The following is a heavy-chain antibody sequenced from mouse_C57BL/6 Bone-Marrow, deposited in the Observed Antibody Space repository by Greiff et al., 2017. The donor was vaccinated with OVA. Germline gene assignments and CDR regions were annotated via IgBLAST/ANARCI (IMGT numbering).Heavy chain of an antibody. CDR2: ISSGGSYT. V-gene: IGHV5-6*02. Sequence: VTFVESGGDLVKPGCSLKLSCAASGFTFSIYGISWVRQTPDKRLEWVATISSGGSYTYYPDSVKGRFTISRDNAKNTLYLQMSSLKSEDTAMYYCARHGDYDDGDVWGTGTTVTVSS. D-gene: IGHD2-4*01. CDR3: ARHGDYDDGDV. J-gene: IGHJ1*03. CDR1: GFTFSIYG.